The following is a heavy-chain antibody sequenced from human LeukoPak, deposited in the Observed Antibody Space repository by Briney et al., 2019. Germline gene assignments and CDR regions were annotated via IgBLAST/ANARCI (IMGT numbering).Heavy chain of an antibody. Sequence: GGSLRLSCAASGSTFSSYEMNWVRQAPGKGLEWVSYISSSGSTIYYADSVKGRFTISRDNAKNSLYLQMNSLRAEDTAVYYCARLPEYYYYYMDVWGKGTTVTISS. CDR3: ARLPEYYYYYMDV. CDR1: GSTFSSYE. J-gene: IGHJ6*03. V-gene: IGHV3-48*03. CDR2: ISSSGSTI.